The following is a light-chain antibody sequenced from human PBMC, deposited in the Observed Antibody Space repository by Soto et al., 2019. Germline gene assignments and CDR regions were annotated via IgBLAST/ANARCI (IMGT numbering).Light chain of an antibody. CDR1: QSIGRW. V-gene: IGKV1-5*01. CDR2: AAS. Sequence: DVQMTQSPSTLSTSVGDRVTITCRASQSIGRWLAWYQQKPGKAPMLLIYAASSLQSGVPSRFSGSGSGTEFTLTISSLQPDDFAAYHCQQYDKYPYTYGQGNKLEIK. CDR3: QQYDKYPYT. J-gene: IGKJ2*01.